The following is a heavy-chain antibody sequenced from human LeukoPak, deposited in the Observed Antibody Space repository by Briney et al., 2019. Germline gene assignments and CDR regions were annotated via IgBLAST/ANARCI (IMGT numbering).Heavy chain of an antibody. Sequence: GASVKVSCKASGYIFTSYGISWVRQAPGQGLEWMGWIGAYNGNANYALKFQGRVTMTTDTSTSTAYMDMRSLRSDDTAVYYCARRAGAYSHPYDYWGQGTLVTVSS. CDR1: GYIFTSYG. D-gene: IGHD4/OR15-4a*01. CDR2: IGAYNGNA. CDR3: ARRAGAYSHPYDY. J-gene: IGHJ4*02. V-gene: IGHV1-18*01.